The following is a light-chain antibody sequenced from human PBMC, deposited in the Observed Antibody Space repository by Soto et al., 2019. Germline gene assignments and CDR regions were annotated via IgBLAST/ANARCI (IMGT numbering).Light chain of an antibody. CDR2: EVS. CDR1: SSDVGGYNY. CDR3: CSYAGSSTFVV. J-gene: IGLJ2*01. Sequence: QSVLTQPPSASGSFGQSVTISCTGTSSDVGGYNYVSWYQQYPGKAPKLMIYEVSERPSGVPDRFSGSKSGNTASLTVSGLQADDEADYYCCSYAGSSTFVVFGGGTKLTVL. V-gene: IGLV2-8*01.